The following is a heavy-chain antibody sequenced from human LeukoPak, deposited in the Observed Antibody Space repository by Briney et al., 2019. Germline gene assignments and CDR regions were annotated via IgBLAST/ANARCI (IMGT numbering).Heavy chain of an antibody. V-gene: IGHV3-7*03. CDR2: INHNGNVN. Sequence: PGRSLRLSCAASGFTFSSYAIHWARQAPGKGLEWVASINHNGNVNYYVDSVKGRFTISRDNAKNSLYLQMSNLRAEDTAVYFCARGGGLDVWGQGATVTVSS. CDR3: ARGGGLDV. D-gene: IGHD3-16*01. J-gene: IGHJ6*02. CDR1: GFTFSSYA.